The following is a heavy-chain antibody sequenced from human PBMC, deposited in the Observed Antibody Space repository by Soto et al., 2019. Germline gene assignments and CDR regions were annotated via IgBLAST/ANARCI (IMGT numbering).Heavy chain of an antibody. Sequence: XGSLRLACAAAGFNFSDSYMSWVRQAPGRGLEWLSYISGSGTTTAYTGSVKGRFTVSRDNTKSLLFLQLNSLRVDDTAVYYCTRDSRYGSGLYYGLDVWGQGTSVTVSS. D-gene: IGHD3-10*01. CDR2: ISGSGTTT. CDR3: TRDSRYGSGLYYGLDV. V-gene: IGHV3-11*01. J-gene: IGHJ6*02. CDR1: GFNFSDSY.